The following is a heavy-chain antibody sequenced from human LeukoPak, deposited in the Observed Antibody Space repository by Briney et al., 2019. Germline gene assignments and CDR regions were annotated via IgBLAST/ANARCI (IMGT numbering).Heavy chain of an antibody. J-gene: IGHJ4*02. CDR1: GYTFTSYG. V-gene: IGHV1-18*01. CDR3: ARDSVDGSGTYYNDSPDY. D-gene: IGHD3-10*01. Sequence: ASVKVSCKASGYTFTSYGITWVRQAPGQGLEWMTWISAYNGNTDYAQNLRGRVTMTTDTSTSTAYMELRSLRSDDTAVYYCARDSVDGSGTYYNDSPDYWGQGTLVTVSS. CDR2: ISAYNGNT.